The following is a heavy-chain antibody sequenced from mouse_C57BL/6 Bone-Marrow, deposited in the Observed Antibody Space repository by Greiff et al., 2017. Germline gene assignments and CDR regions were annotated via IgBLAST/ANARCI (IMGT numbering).Heavy chain of an antibody. CDR1: GYAFSSSW. V-gene: IGHV1-82*01. CDR2: IYPGDGDT. D-gene: IGHD2-4*01. J-gene: IGHJ4*01. Sequence: VQLQQSVPELVKPGASVKISCKASGYAFSSSWMNWVKQRPGKGLEWIGRIYPGDGDTNYNGKFKGKATLTADKSSSTAYMQLSSLTSEDSAVYFCARWDDYDDGYYYAMDYWGQGTSVTVSS. CDR3: ARWDDYDDGYYYAMDY.